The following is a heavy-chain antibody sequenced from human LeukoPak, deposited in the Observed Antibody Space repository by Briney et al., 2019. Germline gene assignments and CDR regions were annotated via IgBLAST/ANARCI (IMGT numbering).Heavy chain of an antibody. CDR1: GFTFGSYE. CDR3: ARAHSGSYDRYFDH. D-gene: IGHD1-26*01. Sequence: SGGSLRFSCAASGFTFGSYEMNWVRQSPGKGLEWLSYISTSGSTIMYAGSVKGRLTISRDNGNNSLYLHLHSLRAEDTAVYYCARAHSGSYDRYFDHWGEGTVVTVSS. CDR2: ISTSGSTI. J-gene: IGHJ4*02. V-gene: IGHV3-48*03.